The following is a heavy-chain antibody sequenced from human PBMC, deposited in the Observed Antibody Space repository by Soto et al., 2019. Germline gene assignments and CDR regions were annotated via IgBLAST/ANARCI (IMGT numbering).Heavy chain of an antibody. CDR2: IYWDDDK. D-gene: IGHD6-6*01. J-gene: IGHJ4*02. Sequence: QISLKESGPTLVNPTQTLTLTCTFSGFSLSTSGVGVGWIRQPPGKALEWLALIYWDDDKRYSPSLKSRLTITKDTSKNQVVLTMTNMDPVGTATYYCARRTRARSTYYFDYRGQGTLVTVSS. V-gene: IGHV2-5*02. CDR3: ARRTRARSTYYFDY. CDR1: GFSLSTSGVG.